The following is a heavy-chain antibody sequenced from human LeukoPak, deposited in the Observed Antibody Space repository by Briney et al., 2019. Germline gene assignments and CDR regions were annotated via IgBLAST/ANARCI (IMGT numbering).Heavy chain of an antibody. J-gene: IGHJ4*02. V-gene: IGHV3-23*01. CDR3: ARDQRWRFNFDS. CDR1: GFTFSSYA. Sequence: GGTLRLSCAASGFTFSSYAMSWVRQVPGKGLEWVTSISGSGGRTYYADSVKGRFTISRDNAKNSLYLEMNGLRAEDTAVYYCARDQRWRFNFDSWGQGILVTVSS. D-gene: IGHD4-23*01. CDR2: ISGSGGRT.